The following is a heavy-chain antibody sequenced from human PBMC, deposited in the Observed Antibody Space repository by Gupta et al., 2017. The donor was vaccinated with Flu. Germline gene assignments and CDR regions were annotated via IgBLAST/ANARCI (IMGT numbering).Heavy chain of an antibody. Sequence: RQAPGKGLEWVAATSSSSRFIYYADSARGRFTVSRDKAKNSLFLHMDNLRADDAAIYYGARSFAYANGASYDYWGQGTKVTVSS. V-gene: IGHV3-21*01. CDR2: TSSSSRFI. CDR3: ARSFAYANGASYDY. J-gene: IGHJ4*02. D-gene: IGHD2-8*01.